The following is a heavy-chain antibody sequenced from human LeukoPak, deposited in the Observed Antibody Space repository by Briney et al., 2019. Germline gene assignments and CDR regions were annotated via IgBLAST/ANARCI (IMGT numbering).Heavy chain of an antibody. J-gene: IGHJ4*02. V-gene: IGHV1-69*05. D-gene: IGHD1-26*01. CDR3: ARVSGSGSYFPFDY. CDR2: IIPLFGAV. CDR1: GGTFSSNG. Sequence: SVKVSCRASGGTFSSNGISWVRQAPGQGLEWMGGIIPLFGAVNYAQKFQGRVTMTTDESTSTAYMDLRSLRSDDTAIYFCARVSGSGSYFPFDYWGQGTLVTVSS.